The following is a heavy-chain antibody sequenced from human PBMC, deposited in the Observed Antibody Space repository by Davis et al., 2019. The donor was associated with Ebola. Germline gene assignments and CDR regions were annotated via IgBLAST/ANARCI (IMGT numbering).Heavy chain of an antibody. D-gene: IGHD6-19*01. CDR2: ISARGTNT. CDR3: AKGTVVGTREIDS. CDR1: GFTFSSYA. Sequence: GESLKISCAASGFTFSSYAMSWVRLAPGKGLEWVSSISARGTNTHYTDSVKDRVTISRDNSRNTVFLQMVGLRAEDTAVYYCAKGTVVGTREIDSWGQGTLVTVSS. J-gene: IGHJ4*02. V-gene: IGHV3-23*01.